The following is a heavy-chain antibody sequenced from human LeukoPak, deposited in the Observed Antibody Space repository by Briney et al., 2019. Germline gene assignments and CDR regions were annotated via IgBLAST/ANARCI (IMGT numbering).Heavy chain of an antibody. Sequence: GGSLRLSCAASGFTFSSYSMTWVRQAPGKGLEWVSYIDPSSSSIYYADTVKGRFTISRDNAKRSLHLQMNSLRDEDTAVYYCARHSVAVAGGRANYYYYGMDVWGQGTTVTVSS. V-gene: IGHV3-48*02. D-gene: IGHD6-19*01. CDR2: IDPSSSSI. J-gene: IGHJ6*02. CDR3: ARHSVAVAGGRANYYYYGMDV. CDR1: GFTFSSYS.